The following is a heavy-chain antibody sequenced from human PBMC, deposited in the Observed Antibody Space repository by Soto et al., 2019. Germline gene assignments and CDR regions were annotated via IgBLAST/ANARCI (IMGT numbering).Heavy chain of an antibody. CDR2: IYYSGST. D-gene: IGHD3-9*01. J-gene: IGHJ5*02. CDR3: ATINYDILTGSMGSWFDP. CDR1: GGSISSSSYY. V-gene: IGHV4-39*07. Sequence: SETLSLTCTVSGGSISSSSYYWGWIRQPPGKGLERIGSIYYSGSTYYNPSLKSRVTISVDTSKNHFSLKLSSVTAADTAVYYCATINYDILTGSMGSWFDPWGQGTLVTVS.